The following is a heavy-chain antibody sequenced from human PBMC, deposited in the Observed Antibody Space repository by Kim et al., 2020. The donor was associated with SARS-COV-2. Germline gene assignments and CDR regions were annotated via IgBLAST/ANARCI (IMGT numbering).Heavy chain of an antibody. V-gene: IGHV4-39*01. J-gene: IGHJ3*02. CDR3: ARPGVVGATTCAFDI. D-gene: IGHD1-26*01. Sequence: PSLKSRVTISVDTSKNQFSLKLSSVTAADTAVYYCARPGVVGATTCAFDIWGQGTMVTVSS.